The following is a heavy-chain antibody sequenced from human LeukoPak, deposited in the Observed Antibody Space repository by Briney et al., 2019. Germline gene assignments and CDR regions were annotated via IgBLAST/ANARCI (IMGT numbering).Heavy chain of an antibody. V-gene: IGHV3-23*01. D-gene: IGHD2-15*01. CDR3: ARGALHCSGGSCYYWFDP. Sequence: GGSLRLSCAASGVTFSDVAMICVRQPPGKGLECVSSTFQGGGEIHYAASVRGRFSISRENSRSPLFLQMNSLRAEDTAVYYCARGALHCSGGSCYYWFDPWGQGTLVTVSS. CDR2: TFQGGGEI. J-gene: IGHJ5*02. CDR1: GVTFSDVA.